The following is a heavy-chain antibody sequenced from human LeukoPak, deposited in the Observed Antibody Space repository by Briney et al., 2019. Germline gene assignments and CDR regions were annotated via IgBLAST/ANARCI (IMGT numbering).Heavy chain of an antibody. D-gene: IGHD2-2*01. Sequence: ASVKVSCKASGYTFTSYGISWVRQAPGQGLEWMGWISAYNGNTNYAQKLQGRVTMTTDTSTSTAYMELRSLRSDDTAVYYCARGKDIVVVPAVPLDYWGQGTLVTVSS. CDR1: GYTFTSYG. CDR3: ARGKDIVVVPAVPLDY. J-gene: IGHJ4*02. V-gene: IGHV1-18*01. CDR2: ISAYNGNT.